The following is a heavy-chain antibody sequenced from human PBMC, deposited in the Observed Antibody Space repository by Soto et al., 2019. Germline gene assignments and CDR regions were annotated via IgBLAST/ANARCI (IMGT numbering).Heavy chain of an antibody. Sequence: EVQLLESTGGLVQPGGSLRLSCAASGFSFSSYAMSWVRQAPGKGLEWVSAISGSGGSTHYADSVKGRFTISRDNSKNTLYLQMNSLRAEDTAVYYCAKNLPDRYYYMDVWGKGTTVTVSS. CDR3: AKNLPDRYYYMDV. CDR2: ISGSGGST. J-gene: IGHJ6*03. D-gene: IGHD3-22*01. CDR1: GFSFSSYA. V-gene: IGHV3-23*01.